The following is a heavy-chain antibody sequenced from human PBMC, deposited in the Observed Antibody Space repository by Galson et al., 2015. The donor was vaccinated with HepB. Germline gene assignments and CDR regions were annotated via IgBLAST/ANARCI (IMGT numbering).Heavy chain of an antibody. D-gene: IGHD2-2*01. V-gene: IGHV3-23*01. CDR3: GSGTYCTTTICYYDY. J-gene: IGHJ4*02. Sequence: SLRLSCATSGFTFSTYAMNWVRQVPGKGLEWVSSIASDSNTYYTDSVKGRFSISRDNSRSTIYLQMNSLRAEDTAVYYCGSGTYCTTTICYYDYWGPGTLVTVSS. CDR1: GFTFSTYA. CDR2: IASDSNT.